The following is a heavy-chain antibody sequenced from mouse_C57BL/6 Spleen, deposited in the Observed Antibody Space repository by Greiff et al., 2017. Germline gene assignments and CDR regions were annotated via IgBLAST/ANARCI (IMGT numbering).Heavy chain of an antibody. CDR1: GFTFSSYA. J-gene: IGHJ2*01. Sequence: EVKLMESGGGLVKPGGSLKLSCAASGFTFSSYAMSWVRQTPEKRLEWVATISDGGSYTYYPDNVKGRFTISRDNAKNNLYLQMSHLKSEDTAMYYCARGDLYGSFFDYGGQGTTLTVSS. CDR2: ISDGGSYT. V-gene: IGHV5-4*03. CDR3: ARGDLYGSFFDY. D-gene: IGHD1-1*01.